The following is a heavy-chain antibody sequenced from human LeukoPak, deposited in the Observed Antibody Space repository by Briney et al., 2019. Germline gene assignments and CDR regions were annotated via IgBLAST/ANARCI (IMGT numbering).Heavy chain of an antibody. J-gene: IGHJ4*02. CDR3: ARPGRLSSGYYYDY. CDR1: GGSFSGYY. Sequence: SETLSLTCAVYGGSFSGYYWSGMREPPGEGGEGSGDINHSGSTNYNPSLKSRVTIPVDTSKNQFYLQLSSVTAADTAVYYCARPGRLSSGYYYDYWGQGTLVTVSS. CDR2: INHSGST. D-gene: IGHD3-22*01. V-gene: IGHV4-34*01.